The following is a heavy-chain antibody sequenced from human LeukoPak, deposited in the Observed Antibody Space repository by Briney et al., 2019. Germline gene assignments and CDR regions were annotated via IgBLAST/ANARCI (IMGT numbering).Heavy chain of an antibody. J-gene: IGHJ4*02. CDR3: ARSPTSISNPYYFDY. CDR2: IYPGDSDT. V-gene: IGHV5-51*01. Sequence: GESLKISCRVSGYAFASYWIGWVRQVPGKGLEWMGIIYPGDSDTRYSPSFQGQVTISADKSIRTAYLQWNNLKPSDTAMYYCARSPTSISNPYYFDYWGQGTLVTVSS. CDR1: GYAFASYW. D-gene: IGHD6-6*01.